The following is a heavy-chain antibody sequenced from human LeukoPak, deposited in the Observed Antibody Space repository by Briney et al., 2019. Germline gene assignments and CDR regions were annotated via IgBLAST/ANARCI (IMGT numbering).Heavy chain of an antibody. CDR1: GFTFDDYA. D-gene: IGHD5-18*01. CDR2: ISSVSSTR. CDR3: ARVDVSGYSFGLIDY. V-gene: IGHV3-48*01. Sequence: PGGSLRLSCAASGFTFDDYAMHWVRQAPGKGLEWVSYISSVSSTRYYADSVKGRFTISRDNAKNSLYLQVNSLRAEDTAVYYCARVDVSGYSFGLIDYWGQGTLVTVSS. J-gene: IGHJ4*02.